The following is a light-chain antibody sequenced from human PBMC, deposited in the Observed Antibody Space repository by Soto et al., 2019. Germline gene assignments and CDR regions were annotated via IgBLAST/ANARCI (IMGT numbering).Light chain of an antibody. J-gene: IGLJ1*01. CDR1: SSDVGGYNY. CDR3: RSYTSSSTLV. CDR2: DVS. Sequence: QSALTQPTSVSGSPGQSITISCTGTSSDVGGYNYVSWYQQHPGKAPKLMIYDVSNRPSGVSNSFSGSKSGNTASLTISGLQAEDEADYYCRSYTSSSTLVFGTGTKVTVL. V-gene: IGLV2-14*01.